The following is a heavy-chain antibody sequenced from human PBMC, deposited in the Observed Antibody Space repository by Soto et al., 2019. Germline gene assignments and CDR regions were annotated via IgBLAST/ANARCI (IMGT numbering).Heavy chain of an antibody. J-gene: IGHJ6*02. D-gene: IGHD6-13*01. CDR1: GGTFSSYA. CDR2: IIPIFGTA. V-gene: IGHV1-69*13. Sequence: SVKVSCKASGGTFSSYAISWVRQAPGQGLEWMGGIIPIFGTANYTQKFQGRVTITADESTSTAYMELSSLRSEDTAVYYCARDGIAAAARPPHYYYGMDVWGQGTTVTVSS. CDR3: ARDGIAAAARPPHYYYGMDV.